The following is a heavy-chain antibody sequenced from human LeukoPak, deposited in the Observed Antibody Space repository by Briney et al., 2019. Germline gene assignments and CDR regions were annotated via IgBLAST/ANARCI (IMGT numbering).Heavy chain of an antibody. CDR2: IYYSGST. J-gene: IGHJ3*02. Sequence: PSETLSLTCAVYGGSFSGYYWSWIRQPPGKGLEWIGYIYYSGSTNYNPSLKSRVTISVDTSKNQFSLKLSSVTAADTAVYYCASGTDSLDYDAFDIWGQGTMVTVSS. CDR3: ASGTDSLDYDAFDI. V-gene: IGHV4-59*01. CDR1: GGSFSGYY. D-gene: IGHD3-22*01.